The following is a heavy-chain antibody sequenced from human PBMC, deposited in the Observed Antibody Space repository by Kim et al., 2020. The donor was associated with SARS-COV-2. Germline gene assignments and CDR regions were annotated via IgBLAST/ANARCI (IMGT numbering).Heavy chain of an antibody. CDR2: IKSKADGGTT. CDR3: TDGLDV. Sequence: GGSLRLSCAASRFSFSDAWMYWVRQVPGKGLEWVGRIKSKADGGTTVYAPPVKDRFTISRDDSKPTLYLQMNSLKSEDTAVYYCTDGLDVCGQGSTVTVS. V-gene: IGHV3-15*01. CDR1: RFSFSDAW. J-gene: IGHJ6*02.